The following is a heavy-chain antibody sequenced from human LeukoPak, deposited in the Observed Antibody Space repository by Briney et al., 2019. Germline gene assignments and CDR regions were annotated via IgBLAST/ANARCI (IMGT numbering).Heavy chain of an antibody. V-gene: IGHV4-34*01. CDR2: INHSGST. CDR3: ARGGSYCTGGVCYRDAFDI. Sequence: SETLSLTCAVYGGSFSGYYWSWIRQPPGKGLEWIGEINHSGSTNYNPSLKSRVTISVDTSKNQFSLKLSSVTAADTAVYYCARGGSYCTGGVCYRDAFDIWGQGTMVTVSS. CDR1: GGSFSGYY. J-gene: IGHJ3*02. D-gene: IGHD2-8*02.